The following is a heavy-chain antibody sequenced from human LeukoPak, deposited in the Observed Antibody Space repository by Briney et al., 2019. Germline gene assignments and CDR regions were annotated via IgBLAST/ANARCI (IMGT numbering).Heavy chain of an antibody. D-gene: IGHD6-19*01. Sequence: SETLSLTCTVSGGSISSSSYYWGWIRQPPGKGLGWIGSIYYSGSTYYNPSLKSRVTISVDTSKNQFSLKLSSVTAADTAVYYCARPRGIAVAGTLYFDYWGQGTLVTVSS. CDR2: IYYSGST. V-gene: IGHV4-39*01. J-gene: IGHJ4*02. CDR3: ARPRGIAVAGTLYFDY. CDR1: GGSISSSSYY.